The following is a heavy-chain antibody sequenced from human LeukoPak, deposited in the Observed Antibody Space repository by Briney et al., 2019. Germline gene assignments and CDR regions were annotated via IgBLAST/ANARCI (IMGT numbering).Heavy chain of an antibody. CDR3: ATPYCSSLSCLDVFNM. CDR2: KYYSGSA. D-gene: IGHD2-2*01. J-gene: IGHJ3*02. V-gene: IGHV4-31*03. CDR1: GVSVSDGRYY. Sequence: NPSQTLSLTCSVSGVSVSDGRYYWTWIRQHPGKGLEWIGYKYYSGSAKYNPSLKSRLTISIDTSKHQFSLQLSSVTAADTATYYCATPYCSSLSCLDVFNMWGQGTRVTVSS.